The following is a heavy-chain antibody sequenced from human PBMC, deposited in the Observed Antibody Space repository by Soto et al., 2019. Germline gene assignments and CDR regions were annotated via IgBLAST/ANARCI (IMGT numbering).Heavy chain of an antibody. Sequence: PSETLSLTCTVSGGSVSGYYWSWIRQPPGKGLEWIGYVYYTGNTNYNPSIKSRVTISLDTSKSQFSLQLISVTAADTAVYFCAEYRRLAGTYYLDYWGQGMLVTVSS. CDR2: VYYTGNT. D-gene: IGHD1-7*01. CDR1: GGSVSGYY. V-gene: IGHV4-59*02. J-gene: IGHJ4*02. CDR3: AEYRRLAGTYYLDY.